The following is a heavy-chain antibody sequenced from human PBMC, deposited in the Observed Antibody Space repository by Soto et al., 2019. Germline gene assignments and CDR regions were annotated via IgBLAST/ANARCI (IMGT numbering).Heavy chain of an antibody. CDR1: GYNFTNYW. D-gene: IGHD3-9*01. CDR3: AKAARHDILVGSHKPLNY. Sequence: EVQLVQSGAEVKKPGESLKISCKGSGYNFTNYWIAWVRQMPGKRLEWMGFIYPGDTDTRYSPSFHGEVTISVDKSISTAYLRWSSLRASDTVMYYWAKAARHDILVGSHKPLNYWGQGTLVTVSS. V-gene: IGHV5-51*03. CDR2: IYPGDTDT. J-gene: IGHJ4*02.